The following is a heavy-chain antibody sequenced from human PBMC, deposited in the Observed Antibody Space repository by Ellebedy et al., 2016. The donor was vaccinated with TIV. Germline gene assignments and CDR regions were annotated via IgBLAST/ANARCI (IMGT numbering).Heavy chain of an antibody. V-gene: IGHV4-59*12. CDR2: IYYSGST. CDR1: GGSISSYY. D-gene: IGHD1-7*01. J-gene: IGHJ5*02. Sequence: SETLSLTCTVSGGSISSYYWSWIRQPPGKGLEWIGYIYYSGSTYYNPSLKSRVTISVDTSKNQFSLKLSSVTAADTAVYYCAREQSITGTHWFDPWGQGTLVTVSS. CDR3: AREQSITGTHWFDP.